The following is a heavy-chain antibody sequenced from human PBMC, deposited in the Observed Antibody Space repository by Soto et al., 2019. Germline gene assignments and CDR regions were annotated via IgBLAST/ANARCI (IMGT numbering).Heavy chain of an antibody. CDR2: IYYSGST. D-gene: IGHD5-12*01. CDR1: GGSISSGGYY. CDR3: ARDLREATIGLDP. V-gene: IGHV4-31*03. J-gene: IGHJ5*02. Sequence: SETLSLTCTVSGGSISSGGYYWSWIRQHPGKGLEWIGYIYYSGSTYYNPSLKSRVTISVDTSKNQFSLKLSSVTAADTAVYYCARDLREATIGLDPWGQGTLVTVSS.